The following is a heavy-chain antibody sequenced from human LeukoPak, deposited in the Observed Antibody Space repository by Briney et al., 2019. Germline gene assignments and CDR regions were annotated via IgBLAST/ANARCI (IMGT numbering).Heavy chain of an antibody. CDR1: GGSISSSTYY. V-gene: IGHV4-39*01. J-gene: IGHJ4*01. D-gene: IGHD3-22*01. CDR2: IYYSGST. Sequence: AETLSLTCTVSGGSISSSTYYWGWIRQPPGKGLEWIGHIYYSGSTYYNPSLKSRVTISVDTAKNQFSLKLSSVIAADTAVYYCARDSSDYNFDFWGQGTLVTASS. CDR3: ARDSSDYNFDF.